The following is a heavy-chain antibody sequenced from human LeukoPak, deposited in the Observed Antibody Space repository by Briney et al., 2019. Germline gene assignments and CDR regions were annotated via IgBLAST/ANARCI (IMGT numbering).Heavy chain of an antibody. CDR1: GGSISSYY. Sequence: SETLSLTCTVSGGSISSYYWSWIRQPAGKGLEWIGRIYTSGSTNYNPSLKSRVTMSVDTSKNQFSLKLSPVTAADTAVYYCATFYSLGYCSGGSCHETDYWGQGTLVTVSS. D-gene: IGHD2-15*01. CDR3: ATFYSLGYCSGGSCHETDY. J-gene: IGHJ4*02. CDR2: IYTSGST. V-gene: IGHV4-4*07.